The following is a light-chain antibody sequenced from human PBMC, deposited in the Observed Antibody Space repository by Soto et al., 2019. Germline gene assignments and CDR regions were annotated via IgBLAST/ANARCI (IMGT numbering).Light chain of an antibody. CDR3: QQYGSSPPYT. V-gene: IGKV3-20*01. CDR1: QSVSSNY. Sequence: EIVLTQSPGTLSLSPGERATLSCRASQSVSSNYLAWYQQKPGQAPRLLIYGASSRATGIPDRFSGSGSGTHFPLTISRLEPEDFAVYYCQQYGSSPPYTFGQGTKLEIK. CDR2: GAS. J-gene: IGKJ2*01.